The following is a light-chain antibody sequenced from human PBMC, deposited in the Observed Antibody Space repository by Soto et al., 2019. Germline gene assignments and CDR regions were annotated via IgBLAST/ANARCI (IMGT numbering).Light chain of an antibody. CDR3: QSYDSTLSVV. CDR2: GNN. CDR1: SSNIGAGYD. J-gene: IGLJ2*01. V-gene: IGLV1-40*01. Sequence: QSVLTQPPSESGAPGQRVTISCTGSSSNIGAGYDVHWYQQLPGTAPKLLIYGNNNRPSGVPDRFSGSKSGTSASLATTGLQAEDEADYYCQSYDSTLSVVFGGGTKLTVL.